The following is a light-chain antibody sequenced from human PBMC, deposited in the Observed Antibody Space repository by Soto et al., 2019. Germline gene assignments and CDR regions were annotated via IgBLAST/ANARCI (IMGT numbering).Light chain of an antibody. Sequence: QSALTQPASVSGSPGLSIAISCTGTSRDVGGYNSVSWYQLQPGKVPKLMIYDVSNRPSGVSNRFSGSKSGNTASLTISGLQAEDEGDYYCSSYTTGGSYVFGTGTKLTVL. CDR1: SRDVGGYNS. CDR2: DVS. CDR3: SSYTTGGSYV. V-gene: IGLV2-14*01. J-gene: IGLJ1*01.